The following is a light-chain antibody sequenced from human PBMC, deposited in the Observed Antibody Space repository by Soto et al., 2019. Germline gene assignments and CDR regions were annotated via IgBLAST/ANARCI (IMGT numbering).Light chain of an antibody. CDR1: QGIRND. CDR2: AAS. Sequence: AIQMTQSPSSLSASVGDRVTITCRASQGIRNDLGWYQQKPGKAPKLLIYAASSLQSGAPSRLSASGSGAAFTVTITSLQPEGFATYYCLQDYNYPQTFGQGTKLEIK. CDR3: LQDYNYPQT. V-gene: IGKV1-6*01. J-gene: IGKJ2*01.